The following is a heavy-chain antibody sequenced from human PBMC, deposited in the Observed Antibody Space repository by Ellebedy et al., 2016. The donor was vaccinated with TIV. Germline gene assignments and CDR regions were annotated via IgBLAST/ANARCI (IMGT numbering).Heavy chain of an antibody. J-gene: IGHJ4*02. V-gene: IGHV3-7*03. CDR1: GFTFSTYW. CDR2: INQDGSQE. Sequence: PGGSLRLSCAASGFTFSTYWMPWVRQGPGQGLEWVASINQDGSQESSVESVKGRFTIARDNAKNSLYLQMNSLRTEDTAVYYCARDVGDYWGQGTLVTVSS. CDR3: ARDVGDY.